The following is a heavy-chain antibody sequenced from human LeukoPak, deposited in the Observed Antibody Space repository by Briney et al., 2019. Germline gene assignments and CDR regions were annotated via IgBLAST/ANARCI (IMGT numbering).Heavy chain of an antibody. CDR1: GYTFTGYY. Sequence: ASVKVSCKASGYTFTGYYMHWVRQAPGQGLEWMGWINPNSGGTNYAQKFQGRVTMTRDTSISTAYMELSRLRSDDTAVYYCARARSPGIAVAEPDHNWFDPWGQGTLVTVSS. CDR2: INPNSGGT. V-gene: IGHV1-2*02. J-gene: IGHJ5*02. CDR3: ARARSPGIAVAEPDHNWFDP. D-gene: IGHD6-19*01.